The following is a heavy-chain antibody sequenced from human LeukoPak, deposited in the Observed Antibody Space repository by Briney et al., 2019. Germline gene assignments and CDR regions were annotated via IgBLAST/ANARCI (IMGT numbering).Heavy chain of an antibody. CDR2: INHSGSN. D-gene: IGHD3-9*01. J-gene: IGHJ6*02. V-gene: IGHV4-34*01. Sequence: SETLSLTCAVYGGSFSGYYWSWIRQPPGKGLEWIGEINHSGSNNYNPSLESRVTISVDTSKNQFSLKLSSVTAADTAVYYCARWSVGGYYDILSTYYYGMDVWGQGTTVTVSS. CDR1: GGSFSGYY. CDR3: ARWSVGGYYDILSTYYYGMDV.